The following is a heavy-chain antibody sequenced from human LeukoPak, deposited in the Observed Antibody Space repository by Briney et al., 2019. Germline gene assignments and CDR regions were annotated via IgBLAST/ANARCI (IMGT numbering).Heavy chain of an antibody. CDR3: AREQVLRRFDWVPMGPHYYYYGMDV. D-gene: IGHD3-9*01. CDR2: INPNSGGT. Sequence: GASVKVSCKASGYTFTGYYMHWVRQAPGQGLEWMGWINPNSGGTNYAQKFQGWATMTRDTSISTAYMELSRLRSDDTAVYYCAREQVLRRFDWVPMGPHYYYYGMDVWGQGTTVTVSS. J-gene: IGHJ6*02. CDR1: GYTFTGYY. V-gene: IGHV1-2*04.